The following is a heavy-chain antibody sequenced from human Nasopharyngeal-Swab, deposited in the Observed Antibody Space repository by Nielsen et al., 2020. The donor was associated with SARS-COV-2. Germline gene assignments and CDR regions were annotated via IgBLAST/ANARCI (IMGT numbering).Heavy chain of an antibody. V-gene: IGHV3-11*01. D-gene: IGHD3-3*01. CDR1: GFTFSDYY. J-gene: IGHJ6*02. Sequence: GESLKISCAASGFTFSDYYMSWIRQAPGKGLEWASYISSSGSTIYSADSVKGRFTISRDNAKNSLYLQMNSLRAEDTAVYYCARGGEGYDFWSGYLPYYYYGMDVWGQGTTVTVSS. CDR3: ARGGEGYDFWSGYLPYYYYGMDV. CDR2: ISSSGSTI.